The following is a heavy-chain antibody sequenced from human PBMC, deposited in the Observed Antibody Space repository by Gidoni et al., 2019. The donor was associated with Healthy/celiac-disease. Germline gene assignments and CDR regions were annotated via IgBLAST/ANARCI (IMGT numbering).Heavy chain of an antibody. CDR1: GFTFSSYA. CDR3: ARDLLAYYYDSSGYYPNYYYYGMDV. D-gene: IGHD3-22*01. V-gene: IGHV3-30*01. CDR2: ISYDGSNK. J-gene: IGHJ6*02. Sequence: QVQLVESGGGVVQPGRSLRLSCAASGFTFSSYAMHWVRLAPGKGLEWVAVISYDGSNKYYADSVKGRFTISRDNSKNTLYLQMNSLRAEDTAVYYCARDLLAYYYDSSGYYPNYYYYGMDVWGQGTTVTVSS.